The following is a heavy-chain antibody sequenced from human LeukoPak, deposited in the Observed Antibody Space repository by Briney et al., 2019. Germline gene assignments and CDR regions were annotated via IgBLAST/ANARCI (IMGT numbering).Heavy chain of an antibody. CDR1: GFTFSDYY. CDR3: ARASDPWLQLT. V-gene: IGHV3-11*06. D-gene: IGHD5-24*01. Sequence: GRSLRLSCAASGFTFSDYYMSWIRQAPGKGLEWVSYISSSSSYTNYADSVKGRFTISRDNAKNSLYLQMNSLRAEDTAVYYCARASDPWLQLTWGQGTLVTVSS. CDR2: ISSSSSYT. J-gene: IGHJ5*02.